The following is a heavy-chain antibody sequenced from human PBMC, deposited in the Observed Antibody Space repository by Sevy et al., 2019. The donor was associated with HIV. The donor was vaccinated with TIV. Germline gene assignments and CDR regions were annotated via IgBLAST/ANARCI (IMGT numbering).Heavy chain of an antibody. V-gene: IGHV4-31*03. Sequence: SETLSLTCTVSGGSISSGGYYWSWIRQHPGKGLEWIGYIYYSGSTYYNPSLKSRVTISVDTSKNQFSLKLSSVTAADTAVYYCARERNYYGSGSYSPPINWGQGTLVTVSS. J-gene: IGHJ4*02. CDR2: IYYSGST. D-gene: IGHD3-10*01. CDR3: ARERNYYGSGSYSPPIN. CDR1: GGSISSGGYY.